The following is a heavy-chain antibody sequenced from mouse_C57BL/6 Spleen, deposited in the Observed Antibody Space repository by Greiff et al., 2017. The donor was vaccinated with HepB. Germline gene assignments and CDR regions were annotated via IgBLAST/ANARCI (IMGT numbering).Heavy chain of an antibody. CDR1: GFTFSDYG. CDR3: ARTAHYYAMDY. CDR2: ISSGSSTI. J-gene: IGHJ4*01. V-gene: IGHV5-17*01. Sequence: EVHLVESGGGLVKPGGSLKLSCAASGFTFSDYGMHWVRQAPEKGLEWVAYISSGSSTIYYADTVKGRFTISRDNAKNTLFLQMTSLRSEDTAMYYCARTAHYYAMDYWGQGTSVTVSS. D-gene: IGHD3-1*01.